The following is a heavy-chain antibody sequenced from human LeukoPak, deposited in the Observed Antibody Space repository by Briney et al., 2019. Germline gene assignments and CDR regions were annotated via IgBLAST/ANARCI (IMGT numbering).Heavy chain of an antibody. V-gene: IGHV1-46*01. D-gene: IGHD6-19*01. Sequence: GASVKVSCKASGYTFTSYYMHWVRQAPAQGLEWMGIINPSGGSTSYAQKFQGRVTMTRDTSTSTVYMELSSLRSEDTAVYYCAARRGYSSGWYDQDYWGQGTLVTVSS. J-gene: IGHJ4*02. CDR2: INPSGGST. CDR1: GYTFTSYY. CDR3: AARRGYSSGWYDQDY.